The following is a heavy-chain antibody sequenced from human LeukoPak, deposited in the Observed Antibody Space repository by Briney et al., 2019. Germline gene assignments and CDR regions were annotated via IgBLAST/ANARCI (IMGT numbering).Heavy chain of an antibody. J-gene: IGHJ4*02. Sequence: GGSLRLSCAASGFTFSSYGMHWVRQAPGKGLEWVAVISYDGSNKYYADSVKGRFTISRDNSKNTLYLQMNSLRAEDTAVYYCAKAGQLHVGVIDYWGQGTLVTVSS. V-gene: IGHV3-30*18. CDR3: AKAGQLHVGVIDY. CDR2: ISYDGSNK. CDR1: GFTFSSYG. D-gene: IGHD6-6*01.